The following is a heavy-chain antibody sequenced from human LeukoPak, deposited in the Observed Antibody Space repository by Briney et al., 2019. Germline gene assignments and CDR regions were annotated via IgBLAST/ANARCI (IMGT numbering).Heavy chain of an antibody. Sequence: SETLSLTCTVSGDSISSGDHYWSWIRQPPGKGLEWIGYIHYSGSTYYNPSLKSRVIISVDMSKNQFSLSLNSLTAADSAVYYCARAAADKNSWHYFDYWGQGTLVTVSS. CDR3: ARAAADKNSWHYFDY. V-gene: IGHV4-30-4*01. J-gene: IGHJ4*02. CDR2: IHYSGST. CDR1: GDSISSGDHY. D-gene: IGHD2/OR15-2a*01.